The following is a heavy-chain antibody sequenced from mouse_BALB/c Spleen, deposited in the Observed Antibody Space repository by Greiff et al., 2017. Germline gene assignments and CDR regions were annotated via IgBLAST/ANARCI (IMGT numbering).Heavy chain of an antibody. V-gene: IGHV1-7*01. J-gene: IGHJ2*01. Sequence: VKVVESGAELAKPGASVKMSCKASGYTFTSYWMHWVKQRPGQGLEWIGYINPSTGYTEYNQKFKDKATLTADKSSSTAYMQLSSLTSEDSAVYDCASSDGRGYWGQGTTLTVSS. CDR2: INPSTGYT. CDR3: ASSDGRGY. CDR1: GYTFTSYW. D-gene: IGHD1-2*01.